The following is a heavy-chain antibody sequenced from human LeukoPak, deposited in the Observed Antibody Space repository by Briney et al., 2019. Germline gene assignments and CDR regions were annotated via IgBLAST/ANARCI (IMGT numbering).Heavy chain of an antibody. CDR2: IRSKAYGGTT. V-gene: IGHV3-49*04. CDR3: TRELGYCTNGVCYRAYYFDY. J-gene: IGHJ4*02. D-gene: IGHD2-8*01. Sequence: PGGSLRLSCTASGFTFGDYAMSWVRQAPGNGLEWVSFIRSKAYGGTTEYAASVKGRFTISRDDPKSIAFLQMNSLKTEDTAVYYCTRELGYCTNGVCYRAYYFDYWGQGTLVTVSS. CDR1: GFTFGDYA.